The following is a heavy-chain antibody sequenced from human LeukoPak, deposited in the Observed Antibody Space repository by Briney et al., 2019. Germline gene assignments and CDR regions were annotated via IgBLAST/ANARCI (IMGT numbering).Heavy chain of an antibody. Sequence: GGSLRLSCAASGFTFSSYGMHWVRQAPGKGLEWVAVISYDGSNKYYADSVKGRFTISRDNSKNTLYLQMNSLRAEDTAVYYCAKDAGYSSSLFDYWGQGTLVTVSS. CDR2: ISYDGSNK. CDR1: GFTFSSYG. CDR3: AKDAGYSSSLFDY. D-gene: IGHD6-13*01. V-gene: IGHV3-30*18. J-gene: IGHJ4*02.